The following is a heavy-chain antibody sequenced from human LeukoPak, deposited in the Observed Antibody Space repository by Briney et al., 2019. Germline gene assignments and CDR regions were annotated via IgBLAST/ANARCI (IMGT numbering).Heavy chain of an antibody. CDR1: GFTFSRYS. D-gene: IGHD3-10*01. Sequence: PGGSLRLSCAASGFTFSRYSMNWVRQAPGKGLEWVSSISGSSSYIYYADSMKGRFTISRDNGKNLLYLQMNSLRAEDTAVYYCARSLRVRGVPDYMDVWGKGTTVTISS. J-gene: IGHJ6*03. CDR2: ISGSSSYI. V-gene: IGHV3-21*01. CDR3: ARSLRVRGVPDYMDV.